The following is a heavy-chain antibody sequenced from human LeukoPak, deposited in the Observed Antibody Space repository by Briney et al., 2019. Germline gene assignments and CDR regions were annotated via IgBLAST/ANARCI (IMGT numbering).Heavy chain of an antibody. J-gene: IGHJ6*02. CDR1: GFTFDDYV. CDR2: ISANSANI. CDR3: ARDFCTGCNYYFYGMDV. D-gene: IGHD2-2*01. V-gene: IGHV3-9*01. Sequence: GRSLRLSCAASGFTFDDYVMHWVRQAPGRGLEWVSGISANSANIGYADSVKGRFTLSRDNAKNSLYLQMNSLRTEDTALYYCARDFCTGCNYYFYGMDVRGRGTTVTVSS.